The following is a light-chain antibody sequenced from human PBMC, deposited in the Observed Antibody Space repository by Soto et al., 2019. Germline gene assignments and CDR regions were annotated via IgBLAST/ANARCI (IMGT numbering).Light chain of an antibody. CDR3: SSYTSSATGV. Sequence: QSALTQPPSVSGSPGQSVTISCTGTSSDVGGYNRVSWYQQSPGTAPKLIIYEVTNRPSGVPERFSGSRSGNTASLTISGLQAEDEADYFCSSYTSSATGVFGGGTKLTVL. V-gene: IGLV2-18*02. CDR2: EVT. J-gene: IGLJ3*02. CDR1: SSDVGGYNR.